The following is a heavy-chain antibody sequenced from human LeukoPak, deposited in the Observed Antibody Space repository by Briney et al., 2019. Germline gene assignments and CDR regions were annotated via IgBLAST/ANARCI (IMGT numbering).Heavy chain of an antibody. Sequence: SETLSLTCTVSGGSISSSSYYWGWIRQPPGKGLEWIGSIYYSGSTYYKPSLKSRVTISVDTSKNQFSLKLSSVTAADTAVYYCARLDYYDSSSGAFDIWGQGTMVTVSS. J-gene: IGHJ3*02. CDR2: IYYSGST. V-gene: IGHV4-39*07. D-gene: IGHD3-22*01. CDR3: ARLDYYDSSSGAFDI. CDR1: GGSISSSSYY.